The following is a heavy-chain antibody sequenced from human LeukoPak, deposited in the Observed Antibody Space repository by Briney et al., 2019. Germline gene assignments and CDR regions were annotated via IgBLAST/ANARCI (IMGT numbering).Heavy chain of an antibody. CDR3: ARDPGYYDSSGHYYFDAFDI. Sequence: ASVKVSCKASGYTFTSYGISWVRQAPGQGLEWMGRISAKNGNTKYAQKFQGIVTMTTDTSTTTAYMELRSLTSDDTAVYYCARDPGYYDSSGHYYFDAFDIWGQGTMVTVSS. CDR1: GYTFTSYG. J-gene: IGHJ3*02. CDR2: ISAKNGNT. V-gene: IGHV1-18*01. D-gene: IGHD3-22*01.